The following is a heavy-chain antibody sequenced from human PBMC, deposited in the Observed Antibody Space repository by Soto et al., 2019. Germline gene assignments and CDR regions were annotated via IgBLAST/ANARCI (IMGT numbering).Heavy chain of an antibody. CDR3: ARATTVTSSFFYYGLDV. V-gene: IGHV4-30-4*08. CDR1: GGSISNDDYY. J-gene: IGHJ6*02. Sequence: PSETLSLTCSVSGGSISNDDYYWTWIRQPPGKGLEWIGHIYYNGNTYYNPSLKSRLTMSLDTSQNQFSLHLTSVIAADSASYFCARATTVTSSFFYYGLDVWGQGTTVIVSS. D-gene: IGHD4-17*01. CDR2: IYYNGNT.